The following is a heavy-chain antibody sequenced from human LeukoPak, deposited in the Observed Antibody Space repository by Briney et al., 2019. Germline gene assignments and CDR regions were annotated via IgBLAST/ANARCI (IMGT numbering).Heavy chain of an antibody. V-gene: IGHV1-69*06. CDR3: ARSRCSGGSCYSFDY. CDR2: IIPIFGTA. Sequence: ASVKVSCKASGGTFTSYAISWVRQAPGQGVEWMGGIIPIFGTANYVQKFQGRVTISADTSTSTAYMQLSSLRSEHTAVYYCARSRCSGGSCYSFDYWGQGTLVTVSS. CDR1: GGTFTSYA. J-gene: IGHJ4*02. D-gene: IGHD2-15*01.